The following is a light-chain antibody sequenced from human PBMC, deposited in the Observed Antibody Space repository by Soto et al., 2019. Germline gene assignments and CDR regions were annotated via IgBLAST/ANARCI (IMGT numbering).Light chain of an antibody. J-gene: IGKJ5*01. CDR2: GAS. CDR1: QSVSSSY. Sequence: EVVLTQSPGTLSLSAGERATLSCRASQSVSSSYLAWYQQKPGQAPRLLIYGASSRATDIPDRITGSGSGTDFTLTISSLQPGDFATYYCQQSETYPLTFGQGTRLE. CDR3: QQSETYPLT. V-gene: IGKV3-20*01.